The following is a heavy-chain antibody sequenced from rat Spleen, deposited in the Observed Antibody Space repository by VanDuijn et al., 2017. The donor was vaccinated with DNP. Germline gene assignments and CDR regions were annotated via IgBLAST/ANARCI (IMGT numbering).Heavy chain of an antibody. D-gene: IGHD1-1*01. CDR3: AIRDGYYRGDGPFAY. Sequence: EVQLVESGGGLVQPGRSLKLSCAASGLTFSKYGMAWVRQAPTRGLEWVASISTGGGDTYYRDSVKGRFTISRNNAKNTQYLQMDSLRSEDTATYYCAIRDGYYRGDGPFAYWGQGTLVTVSS. J-gene: IGHJ3*01. CDR1: GLTFSKYG. V-gene: IGHV5S13*01. CDR2: ISTGGGDT.